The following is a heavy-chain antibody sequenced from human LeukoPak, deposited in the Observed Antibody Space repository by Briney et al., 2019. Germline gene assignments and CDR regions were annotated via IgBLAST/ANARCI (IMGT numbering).Heavy chain of an antibody. CDR1: GGSFSGYY. Sequence: SETLSLTCAVYGGSFSGYYWSWIRQPPGKGLEWIGEVNHSGSTNYNPSLKSRVTISVDTSKNQFSLKLSSVTAADTAVYYCARGYSSSWYFYYYMDVWGKGTTVTVSS. CDR2: VNHSGST. CDR3: ARGYSSSWYFYYYMDV. J-gene: IGHJ6*03. D-gene: IGHD6-13*01. V-gene: IGHV4-34*01.